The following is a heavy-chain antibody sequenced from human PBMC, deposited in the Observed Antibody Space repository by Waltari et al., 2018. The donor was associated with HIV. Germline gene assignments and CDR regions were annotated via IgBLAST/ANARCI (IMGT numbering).Heavy chain of an antibody. V-gene: IGHV3-7*01. Sequence: EVQLVESGGGLVQPGGSLRLSCAASGFTFSGYWMNWVRQAPGKGLEWVANINQDGSTKRGVDSVEGRFTISRENAKNSLYLQMNSLGAEDTAVYYCTTGGNYWGQGTLVTVSS. D-gene: IGHD3-16*01. CDR2: INQDGSTK. CDR3: TTGGNY. CDR1: GFTFSGYW. J-gene: IGHJ4*02.